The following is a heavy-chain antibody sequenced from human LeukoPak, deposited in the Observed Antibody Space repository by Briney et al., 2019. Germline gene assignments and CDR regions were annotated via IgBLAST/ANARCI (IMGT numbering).Heavy chain of an antibody. CDR1: GFTFSSYA. D-gene: IGHD6-19*01. J-gene: IGHJ6*02. CDR2: ISSNGGST. Sequence: PGESLRLSCSASGFTFSSYAMHWVRQAPGKGLEYVSAISSNGGSTYYADSVKGRFTISRDNSKNTLYLQMSSLRAEDTAVYYRVKDDVGWYDYGMDVWGQGTTVTVSS. CDR3: VKDDVGWYDYGMDV. V-gene: IGHV3-64D*06.